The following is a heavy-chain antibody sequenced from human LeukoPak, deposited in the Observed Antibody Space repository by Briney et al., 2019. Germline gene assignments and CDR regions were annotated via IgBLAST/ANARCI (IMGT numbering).Heavy chain of an antibody. CDR1: GFTFSSSW. V-gene: IGHV3-74*01. CDR2: IPKHGSST. D-gene: IGHD3-16*01. Sequence: QPGGSLRLSCAASGFTFSSSWMHWVSQAPGKGLVWASRIPKHGSSTTYADSVKGRFTTSRDNAKNTLYLQMDSLRDDDTAVYYCARDPGYESWSPFWGGMDVWGNGTTVTVSS. CDR3: ARDPGYESWSPFWGGMDV. J-gene: IGHJ6*04.